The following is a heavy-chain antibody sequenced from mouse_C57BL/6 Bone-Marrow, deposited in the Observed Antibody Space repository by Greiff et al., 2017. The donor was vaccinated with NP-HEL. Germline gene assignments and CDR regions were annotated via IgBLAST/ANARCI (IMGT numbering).Heavy chain of an antibody. CDR3: ARAIYYDYDEDY. CDR2: INPSNGGT. Sequence: VQLQQPGTELVKPGASVKLSCKASGYTFTSYWMHWVKQRPGQGLEWIGNINPSNGGTNYNEKFKSKATLTVDKSYSTAYMQLSSLTSEDSAVYYCARAIYYDYDEDYWGQGTTLTVSS. J-gene: IGHJ2*01. D-gene: IGHD2-4*01. CDR1: GYTFTSYW. V-gene: IGHV1-53*01.